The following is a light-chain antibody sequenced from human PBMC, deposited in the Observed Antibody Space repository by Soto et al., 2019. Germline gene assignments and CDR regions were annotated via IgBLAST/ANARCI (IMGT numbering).Light chain of an antibody. CDR2: QDT. Sequence: SSELTQPPSVSVSPGQTATITCSGDKLGDEYACWYQQKPGHSPVLVIYQDTKRPSGIPERFSGSNSGNTATLTISGTQAIDEADYYCQAWDSSTAVFGGGTKLTVL. CDR1: KLGDEY. V-gene: IGLV3-1*01. J-gene: IGLJ2*01. CDR3: QAWDSSTAV.